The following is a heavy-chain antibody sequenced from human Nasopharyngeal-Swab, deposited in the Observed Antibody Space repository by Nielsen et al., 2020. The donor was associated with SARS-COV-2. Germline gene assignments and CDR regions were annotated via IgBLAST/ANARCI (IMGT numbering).Heavy chain of an antibody. CDR3: ARDYTATLYYYYYMDV. J-gene: IGHJ6*03. V-gene: IGHV3-30-3*01. D-gene: IGHD5-18*01. CDR1: GFTFSSYA. Sequence: GESLKISCAASGFTFSSYAMHWVRQAPGKGLEWVAVISYDGSNKYYADSVKGRFTISRDNSKNTLYLQMNSLRAEDTAVYYCARDYTATLYYYYYMDVWGKGTTVTVSS. CDR2: ISYDGSNK.